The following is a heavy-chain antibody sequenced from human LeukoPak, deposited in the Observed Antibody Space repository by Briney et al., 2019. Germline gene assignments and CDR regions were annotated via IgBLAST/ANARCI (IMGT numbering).Heavy chain of an antibody. CDR1: GGSFSGYY. V-gene: IGHV4-34*01. Sequence: PSETLSLTCAVYGGSFSGYYWSWIRQPPGKGLEWIGEINHSGSTNYNPSLKSRVTISVDTSKNRFSLKLSSVTAADTAVYYCARGRAYSSSCPFDYWGQGTLVTVSS. J-gene: IGHJ4*02. D-gene: IGHD6-13*01. CDR2: INHSGST. CDR3: ARGRAYSSSCPFDY.